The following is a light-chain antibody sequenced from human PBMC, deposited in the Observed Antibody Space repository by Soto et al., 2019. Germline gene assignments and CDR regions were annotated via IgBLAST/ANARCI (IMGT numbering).Light chain of an antibody. J-gene: IGKJ1*01. Sequence: DIHMTQSPSTLCGSVLDLVTITCRASQTISSWLAWYQQKPGKAPKLLIYKASTLKSGVPSRFSGSGSGTEFTLTISSLQPDDFATYYCQHYNSYSEAFGQGTKV. CDR3: QHYNSYSEA. CDR2: KAS. V-gene: IGKV1-5*03. CDR1: QTISSW.